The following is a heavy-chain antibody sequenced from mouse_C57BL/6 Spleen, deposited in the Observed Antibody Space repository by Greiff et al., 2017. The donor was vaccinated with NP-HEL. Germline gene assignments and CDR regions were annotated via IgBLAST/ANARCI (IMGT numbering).Heavy chain of an antibody. CDR1: GFTFSDYG. V-gene: IGHV5-17*01. CDR3: ARGYYGNYGAMDY. J-gene: IGHJ4*01. CDR2: ISSGSSTI. D-gene: IGHD2-1*01. Sequence: EVQLVESGGGLVKPGGSLKLSCAASGFTFSDYGMHWVRQAPEKGLEWVAYISSGSSTIYYADTVKGRFTISRDNAKNTLFLQMTSLRSEDTAMYYCARGYYGNYGAMDYWGQGTSVTVSS.